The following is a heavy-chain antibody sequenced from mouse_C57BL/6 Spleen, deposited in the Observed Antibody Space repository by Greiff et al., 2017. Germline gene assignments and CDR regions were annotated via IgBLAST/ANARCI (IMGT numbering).Heavy chain of an antibody. CDR3: ASLYGSSPWFAY. CDR2: IYPGDGDT. Sequence: VKLMESGPELVKPGASVKISCKASGYAFSSSWMNWVKQRPGKGLEWIGRIYPGDGDTNYNGKFKGKATLTADKSSSTAYMQLSSLTSEDSAVYFCASLYGSSPWFAYWGQGTLVTVSA. CDR1: GYAFSSSW. V-gene: IGHV1-82*01. D-gene: IGHD1-1*01. J-gene: IGHJ3*01.